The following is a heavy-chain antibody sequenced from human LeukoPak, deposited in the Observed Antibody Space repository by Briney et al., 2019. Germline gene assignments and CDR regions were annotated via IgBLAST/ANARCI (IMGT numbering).Heavy chain of an antibody. Sequence: SETLSLTCTVSVGSINTVNYYWAWIRQSPGKGLEWIGSSYFGGILYYNPSLESRVSISVDTSKTLFSLKLRSVPATDTVLYYCAIQKYDFWSGLFPSYFDSWGQGTWVTVSS. D-gene: IGHD3/OR15-3a*01. CDR1: VGSINTVNYY. CDR3: AIQKYDFWSGLFPSYFDS. CDR2: SYFGGIL. J-gene: IGHJ4*02. V-gene: IGHV4-39*01.